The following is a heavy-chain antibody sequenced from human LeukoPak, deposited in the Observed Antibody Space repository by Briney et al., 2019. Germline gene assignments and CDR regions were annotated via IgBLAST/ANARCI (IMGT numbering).Heavy chain of an antibody. D-gene: IGHD6-19*01. J-gene: IGHJ4*02. CDR1: GFTFSSYA. Sequence: AGGSLRLSCAASGFTFSSYAMSWVRQAPGKGLEWVSAISGSGGSTYYADSVKGRFTISRDNSKNTLYLQMNSLRAEDTAVYYCAREIRQWLGGYFDYWGQGTLVTVSS. CDR2: ISGSGGST. CDR3: AREIRQWLGGYFDY. V-gene: IGHV3-23*01.